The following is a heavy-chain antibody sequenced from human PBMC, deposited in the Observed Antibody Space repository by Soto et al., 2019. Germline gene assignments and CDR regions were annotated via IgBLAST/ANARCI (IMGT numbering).Heavy chain of an antibody. CDR3: AKSGVSGYVLS. CDR2: ISYDGSNK. Sequence: GGSLRLSCAASGFTFSSYGMHWVRQAPGKGLEWVAVISYDGSNKYYADSVKGRFTISRDNSENTLYLQMNSLRAEDTAVYYCAKSGVSGYVLSWGQGTLVTVSS. V-gene: IGHV3-30*18. CDR1: GFTFSSYG. J-gene: IGHJ4*02. D-gene: IGHD5-12*01.